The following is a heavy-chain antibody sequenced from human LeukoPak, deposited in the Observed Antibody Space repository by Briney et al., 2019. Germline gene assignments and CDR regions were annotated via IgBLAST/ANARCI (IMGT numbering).Heavy chain of an antibody. V-gene: IGHV3-7*01. CDR2: INQDGSDK. CDR3: AIIPRAAAGPSARSPFHY. D-gene: IGHD6-13*01. CDR1: GFTFSSYW. J-gene: IGHJ4*02. Sequence: GGSLRLSCAASGFTFSSYWMSWVRQAPGKGLEWVANINQDGSDKYYVDSVKGRFTISRDNAKNSLYLQMNSLRVEDTAVYYCAIIPRAAAGPSARSPFHYWGQGTLVTVSS.